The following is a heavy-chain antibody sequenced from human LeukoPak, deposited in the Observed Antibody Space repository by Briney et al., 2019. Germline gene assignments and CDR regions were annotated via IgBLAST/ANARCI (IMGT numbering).Heavy chain of an antibody. CDR1: GFTFNTYY. CDR2: TSGDGSTT. V-gene: IGHV3-74*01. CDR3: VRVPY. J-gene: IGHJ4*02. Sequence: GGSLRLSCEASGFTFNTYYMHWLRQAPGKGLVWVSRTSGDGSTTIYADSVKGRFTISRDNAKNSLYLQMNSLRADDTAVYYCVRVPYWGQGKLGTVSS.